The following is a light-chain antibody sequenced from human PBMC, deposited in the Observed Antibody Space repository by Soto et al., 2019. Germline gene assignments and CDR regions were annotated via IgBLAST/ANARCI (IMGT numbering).Light chain of an antibody. J-gene: IGLJ3*02. CDR3: SPYTNKDTLL. V-gene: IGLV2-14*03. Sequence: QSVLTQPASVSGSPGQSITISCTGTSSDVGGYDHVSWYQQHPGKAPKLIIYDVTVRPSGISRRFSGSKSDNTASLAVSGLQPEDEADYYCSPYTNKDTLLFGGGTKVTVL. CDR1: SSDVGGYDH. CDR2: DVT.